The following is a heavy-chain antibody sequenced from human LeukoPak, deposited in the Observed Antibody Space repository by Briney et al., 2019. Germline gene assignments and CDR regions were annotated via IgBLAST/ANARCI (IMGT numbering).Heavy chain of an antibody. V-gene: IGHV4-59*08. D-gene: IGHD5-24*01. Sequence: SETLSLTCTVSGGSISSYYWSWIRQPPGKGLEWIGYIYYSGSTNYNPSLKSRVTISVDTSKNQFSLKLSSVTAADTAVYYCARRGRWLPIDTFDIWGQGTMVTVSS. J-gene: IGHJ3*02. CDR2: IYYSGST. CDR3: ARRGRWLPIDTFDI. CDR1: GGSISSYY.